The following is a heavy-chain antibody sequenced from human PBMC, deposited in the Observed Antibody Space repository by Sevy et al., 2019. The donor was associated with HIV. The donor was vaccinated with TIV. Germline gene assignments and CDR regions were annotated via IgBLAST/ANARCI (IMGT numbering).Heavy chain of an antibody. J-gene: IGHJ6*02. D-gene: IGHD2-2*01. CDR3: ARGGYCSSTSCRYYYYYGMDV. V-gene: IGHV3-48*01. CDR2: ISSSSSTI. Sequence: GGSLRLSCAASGFTFSSYSMNWVRQAPGKGLEWVSYISSSSSTIYYADSVKGRFTISRDNAKNSLYLQMNSLRAEDTAVYYCARGGYCSSTSCRYYYYYGMDVWGQGTTVTVSS. CDR1: GFTFSSYS.